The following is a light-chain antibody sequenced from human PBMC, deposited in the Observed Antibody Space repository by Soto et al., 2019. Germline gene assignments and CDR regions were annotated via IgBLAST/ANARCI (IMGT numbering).Light chain of an antibody. J-gene: IGLJ1*01. Sequence: QSVLTQPRSVSGAPGQRVTISCTGSSSNIGAGYDIHWYQQLPGTAPKLLIYGNNNRPSGVPDRFSGSKSGTSASLAITGLQAEDEADYYCQSHDSSLSGSVFGTGTKVTVL. CDR2: GNN. CDR1: SSNIGAGYD. V-gene: IGLV1-40*01. CDR3: QSHDSSLSGSV.